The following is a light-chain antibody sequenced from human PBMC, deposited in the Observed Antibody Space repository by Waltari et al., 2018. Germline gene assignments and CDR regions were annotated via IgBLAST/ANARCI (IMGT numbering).Light chain of an antibody. Sequence: DIQMTQSPSTLSASVGDRVTITCRASQSIGTWLDWYQLKPGEGPKLLIYKASNLESGVPSRFSGSGSGTEFTLTISSLQPDDLATYYCQQYDTSSRTFGQGTKVAIK. J-gene: IGKJ1*01. V-gene: IGKV1-5*03. CDR3: QQYDTSSRT. CDR2: KAS. CDR1: QSIGTW.